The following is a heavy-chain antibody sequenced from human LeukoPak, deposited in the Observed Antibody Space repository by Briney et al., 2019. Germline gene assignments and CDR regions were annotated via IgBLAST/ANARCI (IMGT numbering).Heavy chain of an antibody. D-gene: IGHD4-17*01. Sequence: SETLSLTCGVSGGSISSGGYSWSWIRQPPGKGLEWIGYIYHSGSTYYNPSLKSRVTISVDRSKNQFSLKLSSVTAADTAVYYCARVAYGIFDYWGQGTLVTVSS. J-gene: IGHJ4*02. CDR1: GGSISSGGYS. CDR2: IYHSGST. CDR3: ARVAYGIFDY. V-gene: IGHV4-30-2*01.